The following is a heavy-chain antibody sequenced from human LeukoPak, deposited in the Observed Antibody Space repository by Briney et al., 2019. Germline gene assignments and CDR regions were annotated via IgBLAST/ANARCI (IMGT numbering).Heavy chain of an antibody. D-gene: IGHD5-12*01. V-gene: IGHV4-61*02. J-gene: IGHJ4*02. Sequence: SETLSLTCTVSGGSISSGSYYWSWIRQPAGKGLEWIGRIYTSGSTNYNPSLKSRVTISVDTSKNQFSLKLSSVTAADTAVYYCARTGLRFDYWGQGTLVPVSS. CDR3: ARTGLRFDY. CDR1: GGSISSGSYY. CDR2: IYTSGST.